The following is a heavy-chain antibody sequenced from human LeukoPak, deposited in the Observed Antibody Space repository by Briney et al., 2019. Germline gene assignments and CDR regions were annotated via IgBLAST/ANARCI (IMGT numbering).Heavy chain of an antibody. CDR1: GYTFTDYY. V-gene: IGHV1-2*02. CDR3: ARDRILRDIVVVVAATRWASYRFDP. D-gene: IGHD2-15*01. Sequence: ASVTVSCKASGYTFTDYYMHWVRQAPGQGLEWMGWINPNSGGTNYAQKFQGRVTMTRDTSISTAYMELSRLRSDDTAVYYCARDRILRDIVVVVAATRWASYRFDPWGQGTLVTVSS. CDR2: INPNSGGT. J-gene: IGHJ5*02.